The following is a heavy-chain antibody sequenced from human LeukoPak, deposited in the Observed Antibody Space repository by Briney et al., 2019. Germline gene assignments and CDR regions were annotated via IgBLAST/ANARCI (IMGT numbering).Heavy chain of an antibody. Sequence: GGSLRLSCAASGXNFNSYWMSWVRQAPGKGLECVAIIKQDGSEISFVDSVKGRFTISRDNAKSSLYLQMNSLRGEDTAVYYCARARYGSGGYFFDFWGQGTLVTVSS. CDR3: ARARYGSGGYFFDF. CDR1: GXNFNSYW. CDR2: IKQDGSEI. D-gene: IGHD3-10*01. V-gene: IGHV3-7*04. J-gene: IGHJ4*02.